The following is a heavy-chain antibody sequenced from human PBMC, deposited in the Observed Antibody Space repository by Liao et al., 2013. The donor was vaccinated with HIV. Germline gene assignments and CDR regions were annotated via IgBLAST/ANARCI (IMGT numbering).Heavy chain of an antibody. V-gene: IGHV4-4*07. CDR3: RGVLVPAARDHYSYYMDV. Sequence: QVQLQESGPGLVKPSETLSLTCTVSGDSSSNYYWSWIRQPAGKGLEWIGRIFTSGITKYNPSLKSRVTMSVDTSNNQFSLNLSSVTAADTAVYYCRGVLVPAARDHYSYYMDVWGKGTTVTVSS. CDR2: IFTSGIT. CDR1: GDSSSNYY. D-gene: IGHD2-2*01. J-gene: IGHJ6*03.